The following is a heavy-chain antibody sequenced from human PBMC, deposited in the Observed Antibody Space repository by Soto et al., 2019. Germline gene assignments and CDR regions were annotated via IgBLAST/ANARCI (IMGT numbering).Heavy chain of an antibody. Sequence: ASVKVSCKASGYTFTSYGISWVRQAPGQGLEWMGWISAYNGNTNYAQKLQGRVTMTTDTSTSTAYMGLRSLRSDDTAVYYCARDIGVDYGDYVNLDYFDYWGQGTLVTVSS. CDR2: ISAYNGNT. D-gene: IGHD4-17*01. V-gene: IGHV1-18*01. J-gene: IGHJ4*02. CDR1: GYTFTSYG. CDR3: ARDIGVDYGDYVNLDYFDY.